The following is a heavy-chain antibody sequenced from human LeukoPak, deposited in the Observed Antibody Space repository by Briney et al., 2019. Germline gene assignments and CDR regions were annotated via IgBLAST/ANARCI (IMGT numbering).Heavy chain of an antibody. V-gene: IGHV4-59*01. D-gene: IGHD4/OR15-4a*01. CDR3: ARQDARLSLYYFDY. Sequence: SETLSLTCTVSGGSISSYYWSWIRQPPGKRLEWIGYIYYSGSTNYNPSLKSRVTISVDTSKNQFSLKLSSVIAADTAVYYCARQDARLSLYYFDYWGQGTLVTVSS. CDR2: IYYSGST. CDR1: GGSISSYY. J-gene: IGHJ4*02.